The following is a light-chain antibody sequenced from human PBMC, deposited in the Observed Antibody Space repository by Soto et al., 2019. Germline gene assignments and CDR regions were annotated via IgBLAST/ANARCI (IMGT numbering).Light chain of an antibody. CDR3: QQSYSTPYT. Sequence: DIQMTQSPSSLSASVGDRVTITCRASQSISSYLNWYQQKPGKAPKLLIYAASSLQSGVSSRFSGSGSGTDFTLTISSLQPEEFATYSCQQSYSTPYTFGQGTKLEIK. CDR1: QSISSY. J-gene: IGKJ2*01. CDR2: AAS. V-gene: IGKV1-39*01.